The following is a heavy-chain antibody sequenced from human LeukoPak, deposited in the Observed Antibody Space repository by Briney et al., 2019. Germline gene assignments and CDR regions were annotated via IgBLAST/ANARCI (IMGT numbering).Heavy chain of an antibody. D-gene: IGHD1-26*01. V-gene: IGHV3-33*01. CDR3: ARDRVSGSYPDAFDI. Sequence: PGGSLRLSCAASGFTFSSYGMHWVRQAPGKGLEWVVVIWYDGSNKYYADSVKGRFTISRDNSKNTLYLQMNSLRAEDTAVYYCARDRVSGSYPDAFDIWGQGTMVTVSS. CDR2: IWYDGSNK. CDR1: GFTFSSYG. J-gene: IGHJ3*02.